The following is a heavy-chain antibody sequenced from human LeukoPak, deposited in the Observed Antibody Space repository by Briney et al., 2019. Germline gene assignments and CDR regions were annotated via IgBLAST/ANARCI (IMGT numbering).Heavy chain of an antibody. D-gene: IGHD2-2*02. Sequence: GGSLRLSCAASGFTFKLYWMHWVRQVPGKRPVWVSRINDDGSDTIYADSVRGRFTISRDGAKNTVYLQMNSLRAEDTAVYYCAKDRGVVVPAAIGGHAFDIWGQGTMVTVSS. CDR1: GFTFKLYW. V-gene: IGHV3-74*01. J-gene: IGHJ3*02. CDR2: INDDGSDT. CDR3: AKDRGVVVPAAIGGHAFDI.